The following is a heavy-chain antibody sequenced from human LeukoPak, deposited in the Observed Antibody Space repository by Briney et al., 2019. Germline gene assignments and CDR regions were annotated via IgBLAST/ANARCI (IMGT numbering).Heavy chain of an antibody. CDR1: GSSISSGSYY. Sequence: PSETLSPTCTVSGSSISSGSYYWSWIRQPAGKGLEWIGRIYTSGSTNYNPSLKSRVTISVDTSKNQFSLKLSSVTAADTAVYYCARLAGYSSGWIDYWGQGTLVTVSS. J-gene: IGHJ4*02. D-gene: IGHD6-19*01. V-gene: IGHV4-61*02. CDR3: ARLAGYSSGWIDY. CDR2: IYTSGST.